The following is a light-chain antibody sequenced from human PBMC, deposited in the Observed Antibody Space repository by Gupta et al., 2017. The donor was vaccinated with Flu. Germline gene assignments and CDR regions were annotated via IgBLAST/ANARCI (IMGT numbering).Light chain of an antibody. CDR3: QVWESSSDQRV. Sequence: FVLTQPLPVPVAPGQTASITCEGHSLGRESVRWYQQKPGLAPVMVVYDNSDRPSGIPERISGSKSGNTATLTISRVEEGDEADYYCQVWESSSDQRVFGGGTKLTVL. J-gene: IGLJ3*02. CDR1: SLGRES. CDR2: DNS. V-gene: IGLV3-21*02.